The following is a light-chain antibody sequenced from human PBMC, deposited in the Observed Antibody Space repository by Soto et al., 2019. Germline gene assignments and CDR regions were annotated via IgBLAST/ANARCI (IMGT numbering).Light chain of an antibody. CDR1: QSVSSN. Sequence: IVMTQSPATLSVSPGDRATLSCRASQSVSSNLAWYQQKPGQAPSLLIYGASTRDTGIPARFSGSVSGTEFTLTFSGRQSGDFAVYYCQQYNNWPPTFGQGTKLEI. CDR3: QQYNNWPPT. CDR2: GAS. V-gene: IGKV3-15*01. J-gene: IGKJ2*01.